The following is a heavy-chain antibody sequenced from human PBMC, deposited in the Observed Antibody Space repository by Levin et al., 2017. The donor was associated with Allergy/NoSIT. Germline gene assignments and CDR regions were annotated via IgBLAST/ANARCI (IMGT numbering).Heavy chain of an antibody. J-gene: IGHJ6*02. V-gene: IGHV3-11*01. Sequence: GGSLRLSCAASGFTFSDYYMSWIRQAPGKGLEWVSYIRSSGSTIYYADSVKGRFTISRDNAKKSLYLEMNSLRAEDTAVYYCARGAGYSYWCYGMDVWGQGTTVTVSS. CDR3: ARGAGYSYWCYGMDV. CDR2: IRSSGSTI. D-gene: IGHD5-18*01. CDR1: GFTFSDYY.